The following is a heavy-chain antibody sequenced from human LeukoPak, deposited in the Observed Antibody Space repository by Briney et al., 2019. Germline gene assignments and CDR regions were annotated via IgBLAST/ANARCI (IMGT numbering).Heavy chain of an antibody. D-gene: IGHD3-22*01. CDR2: ISAYNGNT. V-gene: IGHV1-18*01. CDR3: ARDLQSYYDSSGYYAPFDY. Sequence: ASVKVSCKASGYTFTSYGISWVRQAPGQGLEWMGWISAYNGNTNYAQKLQGRVTMTTDTSTSTAYMELRSLRSDDTAVYYCARDLQSYYDSSGYYAPFDYWGQGTLVTVSS. J-gene: IGHJ4*02. CDR1: GYTFTSYG.